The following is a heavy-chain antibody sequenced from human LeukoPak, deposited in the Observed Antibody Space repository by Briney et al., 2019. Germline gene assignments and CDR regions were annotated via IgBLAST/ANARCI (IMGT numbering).Heavy chain of an antibody. CDR1: GFTFSSYG. Sequence: GGSRRLSCAASGFTFSSYGMHWVRQAPGKGLEWVAFIRYDGSNKYYADSVKGRFTISRDNSKNTLYLQMNSLRAEDTAVYYCAKSMVSLYGMDVWGQGTTVTVSS. CDR3: AKSMVSLYGMDV. D-gene: IGHD5-18*01. V-gene: IGHV3-30*02. J-gene: IGHJ6*02. CDR2: IRYDGSNK.